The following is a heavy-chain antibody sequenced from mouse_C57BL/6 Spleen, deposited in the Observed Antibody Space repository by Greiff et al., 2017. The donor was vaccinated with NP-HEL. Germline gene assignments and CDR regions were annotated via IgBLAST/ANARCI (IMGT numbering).Heavy chain of an antibody. CDR1: GYTFTSYW. CDR2: IHPNSGST. J-gene: IGHJ4*01. D-gene: IGHD2-1*01. V-gene: IGHV1-64*01. Sequence: QVQLQQPGAELVKPGASVKLSCKASGYTFTSYWMHWVKQRPGQGLEWIGMIHPNSGSTNYNEKFKSKATLTVDKSSSTAYMQLSSLTSEDSAVYYCATKPYGNYAMDYWGQGTSVTVSS. CDR3: ATKPYGNYAMDY.